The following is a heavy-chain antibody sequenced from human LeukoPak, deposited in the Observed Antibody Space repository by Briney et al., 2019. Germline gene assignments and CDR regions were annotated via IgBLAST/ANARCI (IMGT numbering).Heavy chain of an antibody. J-gene: IGHJ3*02. CDR2: IRSKAYGGTT. V-gene: IGHV3-49*03. CDR1: GFSFGDYA. D-gene: IGHD4-17*01. CDR3: TRDRPRYDYGDYRDIFDI. Sequence: RSLRLSCSASGFSFGDYAMNWFRQAPGKGLEWVGFIRSKAYGGTTEYAASVKGRFTISRDDSKSIAYLQMNSLKIEDTGLYYCTRDRPRYDYGDYRDIFDIWGQGTMVTVSS.